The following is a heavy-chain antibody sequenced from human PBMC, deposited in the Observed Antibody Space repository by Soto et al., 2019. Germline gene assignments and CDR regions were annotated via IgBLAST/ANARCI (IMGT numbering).Heavy chain of an antibody. Sequence: QVQLVESGGGVVQPGRSLRLSCAASGFTFSSYGMHWVRQAPGKGLEWVAVISYDGSNKYYADSVKGRFTISRDNSKNTLYLQMNSLRAEDTAVYYCAKDMGIAAAGTAYYYGMDVWGQGTTVTVSS. V-gene: IGHV3-30*18. CDR1: GFTFSSYG. CDR3: AKDMGIAAAGTAYYYGMDV. CDR2: ISYDGSNK. D-gene: IGHD6-13*01. J-gene: IGHJ6*02.